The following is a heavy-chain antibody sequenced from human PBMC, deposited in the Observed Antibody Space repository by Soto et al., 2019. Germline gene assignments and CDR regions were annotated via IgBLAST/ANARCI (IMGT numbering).Heavy chain of an antibody. CDR2: ISYSGST. D-gene: IGHD3-16*01. V-gene: IGHV4-59*11. CDR1: GASMSSHY. Sequence: SETLSLTCTVSGASMSSHYWTWLRRSPGKGLEWIGYISYSGSTYYNPSHKSRVTISADTSRNQFSLKLSAVISADTAVYYCARADPDASVGYWGQGTLVTVS. CDR3: ARADPDASVGY. J-gene: IGHJ4*02.